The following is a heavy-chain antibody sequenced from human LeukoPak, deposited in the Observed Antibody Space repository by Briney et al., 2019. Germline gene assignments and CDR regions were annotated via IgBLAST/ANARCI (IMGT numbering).Heavy chain of an antibody. D-gene: IGHD3/OR15-3a*01. Sequence: PGGSLRLSCAASGFTFRRYGMTWVRQAPGKGLEWVSAISGSGGSTYYADSVKGRFTISRDNSKNTLYLQMNSLRAEDTAVYYCAKRDDLDYYYYYMDVWGKGTTVTVSS. J-gene: IGHJ6*03. CDR2: ISGSGGST. CDR1: GFTFRRYG. V-gene: IGHV3-23*01. CDR3: AKRDDLDYYYYYMDV.